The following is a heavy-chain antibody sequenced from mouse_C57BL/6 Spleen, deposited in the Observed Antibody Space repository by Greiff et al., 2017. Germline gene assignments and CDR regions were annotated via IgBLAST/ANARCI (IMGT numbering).Heavy chain of an antibody. CDR3: TRLFYGSTHWYFDV. J-gene: IGHJ1*03. CDR1: GFTFSDAW. Sequence: EVKVVESGGGLVQPGGSMKLSCAASGFTFSDAWMDWVRQSPEKGLEWVAEIRNKANNHATYYAESVKGRFTISRDDSKSSVYLQMNSLRAEDTGIYYCTRLFYGSTHWYFDVWGTGTTVTVSS. V-gene: IGHV6-6*01. CDR2: IRNKANNHAT. D-gene: IGHD1-1*01.